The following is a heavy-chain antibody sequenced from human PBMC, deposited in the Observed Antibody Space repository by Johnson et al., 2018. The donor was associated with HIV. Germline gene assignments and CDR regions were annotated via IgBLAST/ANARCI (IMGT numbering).Heavy chain of an antibody. D-gene: IGHD2-2*02. J-gene: IGHJ3*02. CDR3: AKDQIHCYTSLSWCAFEI. CDR2: IRYDGSNQ. CDR1: GFTFSSYG. Sequence: QVQLVESGGGVVQPGGSLRLSCAASGFTFSSYGMHWVRQAPGQGLEWVAFIRYDGSNQYYADSVKGRFTISRDNSKNTLNLQMNSLRAEDTAVYYRAKDQIHCYTSLSWCAFEIWGQGTMVTVSS. V-gene: IGHV3-30*02.